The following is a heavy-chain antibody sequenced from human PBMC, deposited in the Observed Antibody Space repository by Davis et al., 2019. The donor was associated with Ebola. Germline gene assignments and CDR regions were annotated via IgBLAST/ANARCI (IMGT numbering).Heavy chain of an antibody. Sequence: GESLKISCAASGFTFSSYAMSWVRQAPGKGLEWVSAISGSSGSTYYADSVRGRFTISRDNSKNTLCLQMNSLGTEDTAVYYCASSLLNTVITGYWGQGTLVTVSS. CDR3: ASSLLNTVITGY. CDR1: GFTFSSYA. J-gene: IGHJ4*02. CDR2: ISGSSGST. D-gene: IGHD4-17*01. V-gene: IGHV3-23*01.